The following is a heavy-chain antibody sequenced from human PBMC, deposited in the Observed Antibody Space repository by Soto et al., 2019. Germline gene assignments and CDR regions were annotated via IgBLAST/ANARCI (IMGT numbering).Heavy chain of an antibody. Sequence: QVQLVESGGGVVQPGRSLKLSCAASGFIFSNYAVHWVRQAPGKGLEWVAVISYDGSNKYYTDSVKGQFTISRDNSKNTLYMQRNSLRAEDTAVHYCARESCNSTNCYRPRGGLDVWGQGTKVTVSS. CDR1: GFIFSNYA. CDR2: ISYDGSNK. CDR3: ARESCNSTNCYRPRGGLDV. V-gene: IGHV3-30-3*01. J-gene: IGHJ6*02. D-gene: IGHD2-2*01.